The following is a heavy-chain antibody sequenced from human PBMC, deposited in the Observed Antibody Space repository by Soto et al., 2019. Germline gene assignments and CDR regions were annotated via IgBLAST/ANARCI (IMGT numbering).Heavy chain of an antibody. V-gene: IGHV5-10-1*01. CDR1: GYSFTSYW. J-gene: IGHJ4*02. CDR3: ARPASGYDYEAAIDY. Sequence: RGESLKISCKGSGYSFTSYWISWVRQMPGKGLEWMGRIDPSDSYTNYSPSFQGHVTISADKSISTAYLQWSSLKASDTAMYYCARPASGYDYEAAIDYWGQGTLVTVSS. D-gene: IGHD5-12*01. CDR2: IDPSDSYT.